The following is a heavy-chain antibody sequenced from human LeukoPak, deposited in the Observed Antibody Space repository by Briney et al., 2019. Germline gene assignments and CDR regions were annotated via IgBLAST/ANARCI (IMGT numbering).Heavy chain of an antibody. V-gene: IGHV3-7*01. CDR2: INRDGTET. D-gene: IGHD3-10*01. CDR3: ARGGAPPITMVRGVINYMDV. J-gene: IGHJ6*03. CDR1: GFTFTGFF. Sequence: GGSLRLSCAASGFTFTGFFMSWLRQAPGKGLEWVANINRDGTETYYVGSVKGRFTISIDNAKNSLYLQMNSLRTEDTAVYYCARGGAPPITMVRGVINYMDVWGQGTTVTVSS.